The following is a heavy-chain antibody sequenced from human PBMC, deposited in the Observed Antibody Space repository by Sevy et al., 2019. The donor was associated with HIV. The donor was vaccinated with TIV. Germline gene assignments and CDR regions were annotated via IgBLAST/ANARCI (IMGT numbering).Heavy chain of an antibody. Sequence: GGSLRLSCVASAFTFSGYSMNWVRQAPGKGLEWVSCISSLSNYIYYADSVKGRFTISRDNAKNSLYLQMNSLRAEDTAVYYCARDPERGPVTGSLDYWGQGTLVTVSS. CDR3: ARDPERGPVTGSLDY. V-gene: IGHV3-21*01. CDR1: AFTFSGYS. J-gene: IGHJ4*02. D-gene: IGHD6-19*01. CDR2: ISSLSNYI.